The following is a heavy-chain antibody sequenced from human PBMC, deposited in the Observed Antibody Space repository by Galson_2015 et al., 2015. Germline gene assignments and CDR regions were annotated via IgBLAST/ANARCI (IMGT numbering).Heavy chain of an antibody. J-gene: IGHJ4*02. CDR3: ARDDCSSTSCYRPDYFDY. CDR1: GFTFSSYG. Sequence: SLRLSCAASGFTFSSYGMHWVRQAPGKGLEWVAVIWYDGSNKYYADSVKGRFTISRDNSKNTLYLQMNSLRAEDTAVYYCARDDCSSTSCYRPDYFDYWGQGTLVTVSS. V-gene: IGHV3-33*01. CDR2: IWYDGSNK. D-gene: IGHD2-2*01.